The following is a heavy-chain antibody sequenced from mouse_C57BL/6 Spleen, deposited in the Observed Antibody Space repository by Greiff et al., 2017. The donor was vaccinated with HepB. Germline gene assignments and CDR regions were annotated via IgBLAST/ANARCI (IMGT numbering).Heavy chain of an antibody. J-gene: IGHJ2*01. CDR2: IHPNSGST. CDR3: ASEDDGKEAPFDY. CDR1: GYTFTSYW. Sequence: VQLQQPGAELVKPGASVKLSCKASGYTFTSYWMHWVKQRPGQGLEWIGMIHPNSGSTNYNEKFKSKATLTVDKSSSTAYMQLSSLTSEDSAVYYCASEDDGKEAPFDYWGQGTTLTVSS. V-gene: IGHV1-64*01. D-gene: IGHD1-1*01.